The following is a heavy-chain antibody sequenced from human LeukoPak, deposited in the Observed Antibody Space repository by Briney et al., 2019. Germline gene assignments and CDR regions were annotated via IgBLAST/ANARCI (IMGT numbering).Heavy chain of an antibody. Sequence: PSETLSLTCTVSGGSISSSSYYWGWIRQPPGKGLDWIGTIYYSGSTYYNPSLKSRVTISVDTSKNQFSLKLSSVTAADTAVYYCARRSGSYYNWFDPWGQGTLVTVSP. CDR2: IYYSGST. V-gene: IGHV4-39*01. D-gene: IGHD1-26*01. CDR1: GGSISSSSYY. J-gene: IGHJ5*02. CDR3: ARRSGSYYNWFDP.